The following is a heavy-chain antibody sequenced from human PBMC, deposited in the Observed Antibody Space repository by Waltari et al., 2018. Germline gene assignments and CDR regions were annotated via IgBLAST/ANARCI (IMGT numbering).Heavy chain of an antibody. CDR3: TTGSYYDILTGYYRPLSY. V-gene: IGHV3-15*07. CDR2: IKSKTDGGTT. CDR1: GFTFSNAW. Sequence: EVQLVESGGGLVKPGGSLRLSCAASGFTFSNAWMNWVRQAPGKRRRWVGRIKSKTDGGTTDYAAPVKGRFTISRDDSKNTLYLQMNSLKTEDTAVYYCTTGSYYDILTGYYRPLSYWGQGTLVTVSS. J-gene: IGHJ4*02. D-gene: IGHD3-9*01.